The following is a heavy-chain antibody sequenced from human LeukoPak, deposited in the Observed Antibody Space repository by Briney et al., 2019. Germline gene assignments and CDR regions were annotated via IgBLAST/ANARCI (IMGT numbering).Heavy chain of an antibody. V-gene: IGHV3-23*01. CDR3: ARAVFGVVISFDY. J-gene: IGHJ4*02. Sequence: GGSLRLSCAASGFAFSSYAMSWVRQAPGKGLEWVSAISGGDGRTYYADSVKGRFTISRDNSKNTLYLQMNSLRADDTALYSCARAVFGVVISFDYRGQGTLVTVSS. CDR2: ISGGDGRT. CDR1: GFAFSSYA. D-gene: IGHD3-3*01.